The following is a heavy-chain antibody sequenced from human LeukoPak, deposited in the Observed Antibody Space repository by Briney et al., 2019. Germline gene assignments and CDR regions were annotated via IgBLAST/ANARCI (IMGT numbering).Heavy chain of an antibody. J-gene: IGHJ4*02. D-gene: IGHD1-26*01. V-gene: IGHV3-23*01. CDR2: ISGGGSST. Sequence: GGSLRLSCAASGFPLSNYAMNWVRQAPGKGLEWVSAISGGGSSTHYADSVKGRFTISRDNSKNTLYLQMNSLRAEDTAVYYCAKDWPSSGSYQGLFDYWGQGTLVTVSS. CDR1: GFPLSNYA. CDR3: AKDWPSSGSYQGLFDY.